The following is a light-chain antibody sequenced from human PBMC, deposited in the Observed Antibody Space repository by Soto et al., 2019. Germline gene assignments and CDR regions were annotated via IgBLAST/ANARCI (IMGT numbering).Light chain of an antibody. CDR1: QSLLHSNGNIY. CDR2: LGS. J-gene: IGKJ1*01. V-gene: IGKV2-28*01. CDR3: MQAIQAPRT. Sequence: DIVLTQSPLSLPVTPGEPASISCRSSQSLLHSNGNIYLDLYLRKPGQSPQLLIYLGSIRASGVPDRFSGSGSCIDFTLKIARVEAEDVGVYYCMQAIQAPRTFGLGTKVEIK.